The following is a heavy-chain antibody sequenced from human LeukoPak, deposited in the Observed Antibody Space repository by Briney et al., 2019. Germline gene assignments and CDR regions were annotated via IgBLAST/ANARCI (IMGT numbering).Heavy chain of an antibody. J-gene: IGHJ4*02. Sequence: ASVKVSCRASGYTFTSHYIHWVRQAPGQGLEWMGIINPSAGSTSYPQKFQGRVTMTRDTSTSTVYMELSSLRSEDTAVYYCAALGASGFVGNFWSGPLDFWGQGTLVTVSS. CDR1: GYTFTSHY. D-gene: IGHD3-3*01. CDR2: INPSAGST. V-gene: IGHV1-46*01. CDR3: AALGASGFVGNFWSGPLDF.